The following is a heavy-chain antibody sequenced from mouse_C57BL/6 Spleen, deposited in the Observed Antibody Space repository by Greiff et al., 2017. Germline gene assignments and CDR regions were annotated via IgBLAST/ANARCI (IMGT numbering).Heavy chain of an antibody. CDR3: ATSQGDAMDY. CDR1: GYTFTSYW. Sequence: VQLQQPGAELVKPGASVKLSCKASGYTFTSYWMPWVKQTPGQGLEWIGMIHPNSGSTNYNEKFKSKATLTVDKSSSTAYMQLSGLTSEDSAVYYCATSQGDAMDYWGQGTSVTVSA. CDR2: IHPNSGST. D-gene: IGHD6-1*01. V-gene: IGHV1-64*01. J-gene: IGHJ4*01.